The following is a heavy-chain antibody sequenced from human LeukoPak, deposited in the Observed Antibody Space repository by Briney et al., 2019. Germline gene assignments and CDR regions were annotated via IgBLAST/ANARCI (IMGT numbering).Heavy chain of an antibody. CDR2: INQDGSET. CDR1: RFTFGIYW. D-gene: IGHD6-13*01. J-gene: IGHJ4*02. Sequence: GGSLRLSCTASRFTFGIYWMSWVRQAPGKALEWVANINQDGSETYYVDSVEGRFTISRDNTKNSLYLQMNSLRAEDTALYYCARAASTGTVDYWGQGTLVTVSS. CDR3: ARAASTGTVDY. V-gene: IGHV3-7*01.